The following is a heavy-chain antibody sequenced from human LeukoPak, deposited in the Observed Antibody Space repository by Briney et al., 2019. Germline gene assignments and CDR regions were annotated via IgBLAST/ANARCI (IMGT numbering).Heavy chain of an antibody. CDR1: GFTFSSYS. CDR3: ARDYSSSGTFFGYYYGMDV. J-gene: IGHJ6*02. CDR2: VSGSSKII. D-gene: IGHD2-2*01. V-gene: IGHV3-48*02. Sequence: GGSLRLSCAASGFTFSSYSMNWVRQAPGKGLEWISYVSGSSKIIHWAESLKGRFTISRDNAKNSLYLQMNSLRDEDTAVYYCARDYSSSGTFFGYYYGMDVWGQGTMVTVSS.